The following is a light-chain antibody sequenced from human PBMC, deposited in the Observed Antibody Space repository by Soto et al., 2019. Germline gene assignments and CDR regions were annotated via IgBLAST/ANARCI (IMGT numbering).Light chain of an antibody. CDR2: GAS. CDR3: QQYGDSPET. CDR1: QSVASNY. V-gene: IGKV3-20*01. J-gene: IGKJ1*01. Sequence: EIVLTQSPGTLSLSPGERATLSCRASQSVASNYLAWYRLKPGQAPRLLIYGASSRATGIPDRFGGSGSGTDFTLTISRLEPEDFAVYFCQQYGDSPETFGQGTKVEIK.